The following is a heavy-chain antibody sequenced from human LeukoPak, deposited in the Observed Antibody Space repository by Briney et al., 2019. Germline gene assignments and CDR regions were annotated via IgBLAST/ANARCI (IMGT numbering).Heavy chain of an antibody. D-gene: IGHD3-10*01. CDR3: ARDLGYGSGSFDI. Sequence: GGSLRLSCAAFGFTVSSNYMSWVRQAPGKGLEWLSVIYSGGSTYYADSVKGRFTISRDNSKNTLYLQMNSLRAEDTAVYYCARDLGYGSGSFDIWGQGTMVTVSS. V-gene: IGHV3-53*01. J-gene: IGHJ3*02. CDR1: GFTVSSNY. CDR2: IYSGGST.